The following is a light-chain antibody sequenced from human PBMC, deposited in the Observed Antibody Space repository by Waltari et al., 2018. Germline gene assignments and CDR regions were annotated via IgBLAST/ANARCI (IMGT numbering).Light chain of an antibody. V-gene: IGLV5-45*02. Sequence: QAVLTQPSSLSASPGASASLTCTFRSGINVGMYRIYWYQQKPGSPPQYLLRYKSDSDNQQGSGGPCRFSGSKDASANAGILLISGLQSEDEADYYCMIWHSSAWVFGGGTKLTVL. CDR2: YKSDSDN. J-gene: IGLJ3*02. CDR1: SGINVGMYR. CDR3: MIWHSSAWV.